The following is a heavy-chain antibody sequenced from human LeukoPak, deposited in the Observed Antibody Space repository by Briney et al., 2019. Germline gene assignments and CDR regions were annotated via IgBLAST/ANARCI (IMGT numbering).Heavy chain of an antibody. Sequence: GGSLRLSCAASGFTFINAWMSWLRQAPGKGLEWVGRIKSKTDGGTTDYAAPVKGRFTISRDDSKNTLYLQMNSLKTEDTAVYYCTTGYNWNADLEYWGQGTLVTVSS. D-gene: IGHD1-1*01. J-gene: IGHJ4*02. V-gene: IGHV3-15*01. CDR1: GFTFINAW. CDR2: IKSKTDGGTT. CDR3: TTGYNWNADLEY.